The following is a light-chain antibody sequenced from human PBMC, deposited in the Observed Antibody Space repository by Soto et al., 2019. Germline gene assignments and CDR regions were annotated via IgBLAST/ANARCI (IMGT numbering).Light chain of an antibody. J-gene: IGKJ2*01. Sequence: EIVMTHSPATLSVSPCDRATLSFRASQSVSSNLAWYQQRPGQAPRLLIYGASTRATGIPARFSGSGSGTDFTLTISSLEPEDFATYYCQQSYSTPTFGQGTKVDIK. CDR1: QSVSSN. CDR3: QQSYSTPT. V-gene: IGKV3-15*01. CDR2: GAS.